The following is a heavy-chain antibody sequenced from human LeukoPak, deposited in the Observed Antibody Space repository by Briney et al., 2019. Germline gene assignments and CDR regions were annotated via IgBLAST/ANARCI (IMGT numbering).Heavy chain of an antibody. CDR3: SRINDFWSGYSYYFDY. CDR1: GGSFSSYA. J-gene: IGHJ4*01. Sequence: SVKVSCKASGGSFSSYAISWVPQAPGQGLEWMGGIIPIFGTANYAQKFQGRVTITADESTSTAYMELSSLRSEDTAVYYCSRINDFWSGYSYYFDYWAHGTLVTVSS. D-gene: IGHD3-3*01. V-gene: IGHV1-69*01. CDR2: IIPIFGTA.